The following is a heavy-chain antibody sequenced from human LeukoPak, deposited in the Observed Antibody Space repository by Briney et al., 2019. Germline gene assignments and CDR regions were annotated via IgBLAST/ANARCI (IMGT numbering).Heavy chain of an antibody. V-gene: IGHV3-23*01. D-gene: IGHD6-13*01. J-gene: IGHJ4*02. Sequence: GGSLRLSCAASGFTFSSYSRSWVRQAPGKGLEWVSAISGGGGSPYYADSVKGRFTISRDNSKNTLYLQMNSLRAEDTAVYYCANDRIAAAGIIYWGQGTLVTVSS. CDR3: ANDRIAAAGIIY. CDR1: GFTFSSYS. CDR2: ISGGGGSP.